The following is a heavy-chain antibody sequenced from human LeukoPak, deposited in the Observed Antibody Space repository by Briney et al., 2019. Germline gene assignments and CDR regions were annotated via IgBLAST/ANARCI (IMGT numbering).Heavy chain of an antibody. J-gene: IGHJ3*02. CDR3: ARRVIRDLRDAFDI. V-gene: IGHV5-51*01. CDR1: GYSFTTDW. Sequence: GESLKISCKGSGYSFTTDWIGWVRQMPGKGLEWMGMIYPGNSEIRYSPSFQGQVTISADKSISTAYLQWSSLQASDTAMYYCARRVIRDLRDAFDIWGQGTMVTVSS. CDR2: IYPGNSEI. D-gene: IGHD2-21*02.